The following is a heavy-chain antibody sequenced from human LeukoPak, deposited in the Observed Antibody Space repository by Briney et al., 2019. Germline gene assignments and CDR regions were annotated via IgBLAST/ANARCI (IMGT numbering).Heavy chain of an antibody. CDR2: INPNSGGT. Sequence: ASVKVSCNASGYTFTGYYMHWVRQAPGQGLEWMGWINPNSGGTNYGQKFQGRVTMTRDTSISTAYMELSRLRSDDTAVYYCARDWNDALGAFDIWGQGTMVTVSS. D-gene: IGHD1-1*01. CDR1: GYTFTGYY. J-gene: IGHJ3*02. CDR3: ARDWNDALGAFDI. V-gene: IGHV1-2*02.